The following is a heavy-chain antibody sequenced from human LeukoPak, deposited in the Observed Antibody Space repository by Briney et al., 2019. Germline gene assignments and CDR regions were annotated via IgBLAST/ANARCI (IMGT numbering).Heavy chain of an antibody. J-gene: IGHJ4*02. V-gene: IGHV1-2*02. D-gene: IGHD2-2*02. CDR3: ARGHCSSTSCYMFDY. Sequence: ASVKVSCKASGYTFTGYYMHWVRQAPGQGLEWMGWINPNSGGTNYAQKFQGRVTITRDTSISTAYMELSRLRSDDTAVYYCARGHCSSTSCYMFDYWGQGTLVTVSS. CDR2: INPNSGGT. CDR1: GYTFTGYY.